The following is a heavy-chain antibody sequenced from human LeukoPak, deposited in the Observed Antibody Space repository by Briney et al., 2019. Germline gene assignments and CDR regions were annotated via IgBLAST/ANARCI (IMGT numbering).Heavy chain of an antibody. V-gene: IGHV5-51*01. J-gene: IGHJ4*02. CDR3: ARPYYYDSSGYYEGIDY. CDR1: GYSFTSYW. CDR2: IYPGDSDT. Sequence: GESLKISCKGSGYSFTSYWIGWVRQLPGKGLEWMGIIYPGDSDTRYSPSFQGQVTISADKSISTAYLQWSSLKASDTAMYYCARPYYYDSSGYYEGIDYWGQGTLVTVSS. D-gene: IGHD3-22*01.